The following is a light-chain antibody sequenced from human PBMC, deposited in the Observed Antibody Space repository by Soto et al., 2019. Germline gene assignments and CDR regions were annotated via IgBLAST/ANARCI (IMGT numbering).Light chain of an antibody. V-gene: IGLV2-14*01. Sequence: QSALTQPASVSGSPGQSITISCTGTSSDVGGYNYVSWYQQHPGQAPKLMIFEVNDRPSGVSHRFSGSKSGNTASLSISGLQAEDEAENYCCSYTTTSTLVFGTGTKVTVL. CDR2: EVN. CDR3: CSYTTTSTLV. J-gene: IGLJ1*01. CDR1: SSDVGGYNY.